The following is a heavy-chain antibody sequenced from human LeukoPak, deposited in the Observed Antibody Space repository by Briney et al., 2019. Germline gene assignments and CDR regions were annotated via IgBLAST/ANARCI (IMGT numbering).Heavy chain of an antibody. CDR3: AKGSSAVRPYFFDY. J-gene: IGHJ4*02. Sequence: QPGGSLRLSCAASGFTFSSYAMTWVRQAPGKGLEWLSAISGGGDSTWYADSVKGRFTISRDNSKNTLSLQMNSLRAEGTTVYYCAKGSSAVRPYFFDYWGQGILVTVSS. CDR2: ISGGGDST. CDR1: GFTFSSYA. D-gene: IGHD6-6*01. V-gene: IGHV3-23*01.